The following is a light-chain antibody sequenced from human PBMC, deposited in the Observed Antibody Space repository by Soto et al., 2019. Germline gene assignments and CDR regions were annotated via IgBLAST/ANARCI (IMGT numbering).Light chain of an antibody. J-gene: IGKJ1*01. Sequence: VMTQSPATLSVSPGERATLSCWASETVATNLAWYQQKPGQAPRLLISGASTRAAGSSDRFRGSGSGTEFKLTVSSLRSEASAIYYCQQYFEWPPMTFGQGTKVEI. V-gene: IGKV3-15*01. CDR2: GAS. CDR1: ETVATN. CDR3: QQYFEWPPMT.